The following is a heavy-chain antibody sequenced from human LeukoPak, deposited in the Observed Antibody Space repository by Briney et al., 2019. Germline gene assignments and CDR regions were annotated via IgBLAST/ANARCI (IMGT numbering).Heavy chain of an antibody. CDR1: GFTFSSYW. J-gene: IGHJ4*02. V-gene: IGHV3-7*05. D-gene: IGHD1-1*01. Sequence: GGSLRLSCAASGFTFSSYWMSWVRQAPGKGLEWVANIKQDGSEKYYVDSVKGRFTISRDNAKNSVYLQMNSLRDEDTAVYYCARDWKGGLDYWGQGTLVTVAS. CDR3: ARDWKGGLDY. CDR2: IKQDGSEK.